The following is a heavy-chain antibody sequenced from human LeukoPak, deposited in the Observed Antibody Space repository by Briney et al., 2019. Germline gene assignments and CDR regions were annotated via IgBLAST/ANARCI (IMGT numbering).Heavy chain of an antibody. V-gene: IGHV3-23*01. J-gene: IGHJ4*02. CDR3: ARSAVGPIVVAGLDY. Sequence: GGSLRLSCAASGFTFSSYAMSWVRQAPGKGLEWVSDISGSGGSTYYADSVKGRFTISRDNSKNTLYLQMNSLRAEDTAVYYCARSAVGPIVVAGLDYWGQGTLVTVSS. CDR2: ISGSGGST. D-gene: IGHD6-19*01. CDR1: GFTFSSYA.